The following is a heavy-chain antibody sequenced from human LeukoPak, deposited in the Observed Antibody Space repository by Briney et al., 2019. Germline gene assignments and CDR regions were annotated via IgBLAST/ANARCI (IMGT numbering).Heavy chain of an antibody. CDR3: ARDIVATINDYYGMDV. D-gene: IGHD5-12*01. J-gene: IGHJ6*02. Sequence: SETLSLTCAVYGGSFSGYYWSWIRLPPGKGLEWIGEINHSGSTNYNPSLKSRVTISVDTSKNQFSLKLNSVTAADTAVYYCARDIVATINDYYGMDVWGQGTTVTVSS. V-gene: IGHV4-34*01. CDR2: INHSGST. CDR1: GGSFSGYY.